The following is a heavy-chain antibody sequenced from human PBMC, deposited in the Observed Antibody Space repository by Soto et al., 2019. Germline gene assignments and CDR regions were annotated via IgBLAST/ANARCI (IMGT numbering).Heavy chain of an antibody. CDR3: AKLPGARTKRYCSSTSCYSLWFDP. Sequence: GGPLRLSCAASRFTFSSYGMHWARQAPGKGLEWVAVISYDGSNKYYADSVKGRFTISRDNSKNTLYLQMNSLRAEDTAVYYCAKLPGARTKRYCSSTSCYSLWFDPWGQGTLVTVSS. J-gene: IGHJ5*02. D-gene: IGHD2-2*01. CDR1: RFTFSSYG. V-gene: IGHV3-30*18. CDR2: ISYDGSNK.